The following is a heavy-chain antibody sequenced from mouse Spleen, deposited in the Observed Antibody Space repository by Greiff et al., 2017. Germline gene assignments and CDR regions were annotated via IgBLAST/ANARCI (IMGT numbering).Heavy chain of an antibody. J-gene: IGHJ4*01. CDR1: GFNFKDYY. CDR2: IDPEDGET. Sequence: VQLQQSGAELVKPGASVKLSCTASGFNFKDYYMHWVKQRPEQGLEWIGRIDPEDGETKYAQKFQGKATITADTSSNTAYLQLSSQTSEDTAVDYCARSEAYYAMDYWGQGTSVTGSS. V-gene: IGHV14-2*01. CDR3: ARSEAYYAMDY.